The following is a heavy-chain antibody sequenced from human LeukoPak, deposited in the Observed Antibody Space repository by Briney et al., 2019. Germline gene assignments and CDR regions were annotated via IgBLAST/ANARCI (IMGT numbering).Heavy chain of an antibody. J-gene: IGHJ5*02. V-gene: IGHV4-34*01. CDR3: ASGAAARRAVEWFDP. Sequence: PSETLSLTCAVYGGSFSGYYWSWIRQPPGKGLEWIGEINHSGSTNYNPSLKSRVTISVDTSKNQFSLKLSSVTAADTAVYYCASGAAARRAVEWFDPWGQGTLVTVSS. D-gene: IGHD6-6*01. CDR1: GGSFSGYY. CDR2: INHSGST.